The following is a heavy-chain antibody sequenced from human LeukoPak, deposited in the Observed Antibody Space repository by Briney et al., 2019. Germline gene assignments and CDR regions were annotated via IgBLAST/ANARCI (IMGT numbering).Heavy chain of an antibody. CDR1: GYTVTSYG. Sequence: GASVKVSFKASGYTVTSYGISWVRQAPGQGLEWMGGINAYNGNTNYAKKLQGRVTMTTDTSTSTAYMELRSLRSHQTAVYYCESGETGYYTSGYYYYGMDVWGQGTTVTVSS. J-gene: IGHJ6*02. CDR2: INAYNGNT. D-gene: IGHD3/OR15-3a*01. V-gene: IGHV1-18*01. CDR3: ESGETGYYTSGYYYYGMDV.